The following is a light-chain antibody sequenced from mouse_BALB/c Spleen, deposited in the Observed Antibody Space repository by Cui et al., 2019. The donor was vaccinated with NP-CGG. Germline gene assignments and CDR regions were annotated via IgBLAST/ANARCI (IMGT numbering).Light chain of an antibody. J-gene: IGLJ1*01. CDR3: ALWYSNHWV. Sequence: VVTRDSAHHITPGETVTLTCRSSTGAVTTSNYANWVQEKPDHLFTGLIGGTNNRTPGVPARFSGSLIGDKAALTITGTQTEDEAIYFCALWYSNHWVFGGGTKLTVL. CDR1: TGAVTTSNY. V-gene: IGLV1*01. CDR2: GTN.